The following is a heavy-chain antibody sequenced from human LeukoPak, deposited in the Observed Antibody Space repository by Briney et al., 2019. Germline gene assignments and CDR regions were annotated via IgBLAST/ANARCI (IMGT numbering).Heavy chain of an antibody. V-gene: IGHV1-18*01. CDR1: GYIFISYG. J-gene: IGHJ4*02. D-gene: IGHD3-16*02. CDR3: AREVFDYVWGSYRPGGVVDY. CDR2: ISAYNANT. Sequence: AVTVPSRGSGYIFISYGSSCVRQAPRQGGERMGWISAYNANTNYSQKLQGRVTMTTDTSTNTAYMELRSLRSDDTAVYYCAREVFDYVWGSYRPGGVVDYWGQGTLVTVSS.